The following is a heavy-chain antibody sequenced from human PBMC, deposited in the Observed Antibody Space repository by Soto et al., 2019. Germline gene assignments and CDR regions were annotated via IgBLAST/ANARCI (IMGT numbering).Heavy chain of an antibody. CDR1: GGSISSGDYY. CDR2: IYYSGST. J-gene: IGHJ4*02. Sequence: SETLSLTCTVSGGSISSGDYYWSWIRQPPGKGLEWIGYIYYSGSTYYNPSLKSRVTISVDTSKNQFSLKLSSVTAADTAVYYCPTAQTPFHLPYFDCFSHYFGNWGQGTRITVSS. D-gene: IGHD3-9*01. V-gene: IGHV4-30-4*01. CDR3: PTAQTPFHLPYFDCFSHYFGN.